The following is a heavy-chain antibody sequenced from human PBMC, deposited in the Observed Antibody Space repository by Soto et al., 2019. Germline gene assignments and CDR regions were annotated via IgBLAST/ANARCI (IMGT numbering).Heavy chain of an antibody. CDR1: GYTFTGYY. J-gene: IGHJ4*02. CDR3: AVQYYYGSGSYPYFDY. Sequence: QVQLVQSGAEVKKPGASVKVSCKASGYTFTGYYMHWVRQAPGQGLEYMGWINPNNGDTNYAQKFQGWVTMTRDTXIXXAYMELSRLRSDDTAVYYCAVQYYYGSGSYPYFDYWGQGTLVTVSS. V-gene: IGHV1-2*04. CDR2: INPNNGDT. D-gene: IGHD3-10*01.